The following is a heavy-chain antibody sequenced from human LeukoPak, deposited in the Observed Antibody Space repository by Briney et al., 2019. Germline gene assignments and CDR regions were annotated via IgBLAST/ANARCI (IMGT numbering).Heavy chain of an antibody. Sequence: GRSLRLSCAASGFTFSSYGMHWVRQAPGKGLEWVAVISYDGSNKYYADSVKGRFTISRDNAKNSLYLQMNSLRAEDTAVYCCARDYKADYYYGMDVWGQGTTVTVSS. CDR1: GFTFSSYG. CDR2: ISYDGSNK. D-gene: IGHD3-10*01. J-gene: IGHJ6*02. V-gene: IGHV3-30*03. CDR3: ARDYKADYYYGMDV.